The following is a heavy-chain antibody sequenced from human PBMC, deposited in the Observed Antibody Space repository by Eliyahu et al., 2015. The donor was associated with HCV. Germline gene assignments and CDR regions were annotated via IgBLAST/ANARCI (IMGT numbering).Heavy chain of an antibody. D-gene: IGHD4-11*01. V-gene: IGHV4-34*01. CDR1: GGSFSGYY. Sequence: QVQLQQWGAGLLKPSETLSLTCAVYGGSFSGYYWSWIRQPPGKGLEWIGEINHSGSTNYNPSLKSRVTISVDTSKNQFSLKLSSVTAADTAVYYCARKVTTAPKRGYGMDVWGQGTTVTVSS. CDR2: INHSGST. J-gene: IGHJ6*02. CDR3: ARKVTTAPKRGYGMDV.